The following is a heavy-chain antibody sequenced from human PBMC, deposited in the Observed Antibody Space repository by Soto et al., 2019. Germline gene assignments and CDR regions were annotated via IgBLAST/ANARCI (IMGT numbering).Heavy chain of an antibody. J-gene: IGHJ1*01. CDR1: GFSFSSYA. CDR2: ISGNGRST. V-gene: IGHV3-23*01. Sequence: EVHLLESGGGLVQPGGSLRLSCAASGFSFSSYAMSWVRQAPGKGLEWVSRISGNGRSTYYADSVKGRFTISRDNSKNTLDLQMDSLRAEDTAVYYCARDHHGPAEYFQHWGQGTLVTVSS. CDR3: ARDHHGPAEYFQH.